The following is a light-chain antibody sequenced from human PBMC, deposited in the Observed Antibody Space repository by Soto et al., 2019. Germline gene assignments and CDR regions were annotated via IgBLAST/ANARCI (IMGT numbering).Light chain of an antibody. CDR3: CSYAGSSGWV. V-gene: IGLV2-23*01. CDR1: NSDVGSYNL. J-gene: IGLJ3*02. Sequence: QSVLTQPASVSGSPGQSITISCTGANSDVGSYNLVSWYQQHPGQAPKLMIYEGSKRPSGVSNRLSGSKSGNTASLTISGLQAEDEADYYCCSYAGSSGWVFGGGTKLTVL. CDR2: EGS.